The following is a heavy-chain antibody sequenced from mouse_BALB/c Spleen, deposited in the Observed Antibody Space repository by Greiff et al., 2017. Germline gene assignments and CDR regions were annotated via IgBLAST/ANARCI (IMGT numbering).Heavy chain of an antibody. J-gene: IGHJ4*01. Sequence: QVQLQQSAAELARPGASVKMSCKASGYTFTSYTMHWVKQRPGQGLEWIGYINPSSGYTEYNQKFKDKTTLTADKSSSTAYMQLSSLTSEDSAVYYCARDGKGAMDYWGQGTSVTVSS. CDR1: GYTFTSYT. D-gene: IGHD2-1*01. V-gene: IGHV1-4*02. CDR2: INPSSGYT. CDR3: ARDGKGAMDY.